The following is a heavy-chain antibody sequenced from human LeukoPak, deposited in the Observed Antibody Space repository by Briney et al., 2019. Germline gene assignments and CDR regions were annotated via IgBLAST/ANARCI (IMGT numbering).Heavy chain of an antibody. CDR2: MNPNSGNT. Sequence: ASVKVSCRASGYTFTSYDINWVRQATGQGLEWMGWMNPNSGNTGYAQKFQGRVTMTRNTSISTAYMELSSLRSEDTAVYYCARGSELLFVEATIDYWGQGTLVTVSS. CDR3: ARGSELLFVEATIDY. J-gene: IGHJ4*02. D-gene: IGHD2-2*01. CDR1: GYTFTSYD. V-gene: IGHV1-8*01.